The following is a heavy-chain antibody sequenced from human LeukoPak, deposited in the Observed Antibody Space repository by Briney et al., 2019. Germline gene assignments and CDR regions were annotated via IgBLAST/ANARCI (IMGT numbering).Heavy chain of an antibody. V-gene: IGHV3-23*01. D-gene: IGHD4-17*01. CDR2: ISGSGGST. J-gene: IGHJ4*02. CDR3: AKDLRDYGEDLFDY. Sequence: GGYLRLYCAASGFTFSSYAMSWVRQAPGKGLEWVSAISGSGGSTYYADSVKGRFTISRDNSKNTLYLQMNSLRAEDTAVYYCAKDLRDYGEDLFDYWGQGTLVTVSS. CDR1: GFTFSSYA.